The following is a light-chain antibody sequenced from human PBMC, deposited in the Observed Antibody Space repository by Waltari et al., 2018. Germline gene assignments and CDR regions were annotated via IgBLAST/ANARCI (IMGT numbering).Light chain of an antibody. V-gene: IGLV2-23*02. CDR3: CSNAGTDAL. CDR2: EVT. CDR1: SSDLVSYTL. Sequence: QSALTQPPSASGSPGQSITISCTGTSSDLVSYTLVPWYQQHPGKAPKLIIYEVTQRPSGVSNRFSGSKSGNTASLTISGLQAEDEADYYCCSNAGTDALFGGGTKLTVL. J-gene: IGLJ3*02.